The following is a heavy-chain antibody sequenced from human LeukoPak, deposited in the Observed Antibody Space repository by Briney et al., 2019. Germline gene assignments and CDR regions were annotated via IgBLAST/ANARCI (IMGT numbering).Heavy chain of an antibody. CDR2: MNPNSGNT. Sequence: ASVKVSCKASGYTVTSYDIKWVRQAAGQGLEWMGWMNPNSGNTGYAQKFQGRVTMTRNTSISTAYMELGSLRSEDTAVYYCAAFITMVRGATLGYYYYMDVWGKGTTVTISS. CDR3: AAFITMVRGATLGYYYYMDV. V-gene: IGHV1-8*01. J-gene: IGHJ6*03. CDR1: GYTVTSYD. D-gene: IGHD3-10*01.